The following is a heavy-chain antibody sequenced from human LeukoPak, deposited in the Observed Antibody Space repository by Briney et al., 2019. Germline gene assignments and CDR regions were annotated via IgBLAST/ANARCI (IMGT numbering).Heavy chain of an antibody. CDR2: INHSGST. CDR3: ARGAHTTYYDFWSCYSAPYYFDY. J-gene: IGHJ4*02. Sequence: PSETLSLTCAVDGGSFSGYYWSWIRQPPGKGLEWLGEINHSGSTNYNPSLKSRVTISVDTSKNQFSLKLSSVPAAAPAVYYCARGAHTTYYDFWSCYSAPYYFDYWGQGTLVTVSS. CDR1: GGSFSGYY. V-gene: IGHV4-34*01. D-gene: IGHD3-3*01.